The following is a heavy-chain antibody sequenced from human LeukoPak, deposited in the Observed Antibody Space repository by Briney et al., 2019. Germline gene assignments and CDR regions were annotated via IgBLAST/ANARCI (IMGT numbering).Heavy chain of an antibody. D-gene: IGHD1-26*01. CDR2: IKEDGSEK. CDR1: GFTFRSYW. J-gene: IGHJ4*02. V-gene: IGHV3-7*05. Sequence: GGSLRLSCAASGFTFRSYWMSWVRQAPGKGLEWVASIKEDGSEKYSVDSVKGRFTISRDNAKNSLFLQMNSLGAEDTAVYYCARDWDLALFDSWGQGTLVTVSS. CDR3: ARDWDLALFDS.